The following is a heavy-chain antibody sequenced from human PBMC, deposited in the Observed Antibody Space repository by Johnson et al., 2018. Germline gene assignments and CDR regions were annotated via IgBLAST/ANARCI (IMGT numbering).Heavy chain of an antibody. J-gene: IGHJ4*02. CDR1: GFTFSSYG. CDR3: AKDGVLGHFFDY. Sequence: VQLVESGGGVVQPGRSLRLSCAASGFTFSSYGMHWVRQAPGKGLEWVAVISYDGSNKYYADSVKGRFTISRDNSKNTLYLQMNSLRAEDTAVYYCAKDGVLGHFFDYWGQGTLVTVSS. V-gene: IGHV3-30*18. D-gene: IGHD2-8*01. CDR2: ISYDGSNK.